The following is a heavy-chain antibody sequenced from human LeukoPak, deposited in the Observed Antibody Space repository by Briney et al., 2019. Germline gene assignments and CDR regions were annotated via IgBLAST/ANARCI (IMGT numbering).Heavy chain of an antibody. J-gene: IGHJ5*02. CDR1: GGSISSYY. D-gene: IGHD1-26*01. CDR3: ASSLVGALTGWFDP. CDR2: IYYSGST. V-gene: IGHV4-59*08. Sequence: SETLSLTCTVSGGSISSYYRSWIRQPPGKGLEGIGYIYYSGSTNYNPSLKSRVTISVDTSKNQFSLKLSSVTAADTAVYYCASSLVGALTGWFDPWGQGTLVTVSS.